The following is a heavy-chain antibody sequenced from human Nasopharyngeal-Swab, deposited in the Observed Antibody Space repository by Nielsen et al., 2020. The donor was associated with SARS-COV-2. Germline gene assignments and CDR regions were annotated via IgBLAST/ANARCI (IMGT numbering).Heavy chain of an antibody. V-gene: IGHV5-51*01. CDR2: IYPGDSDT. Sequence: GESLKIPCKGSGYSLTSYWIGRVRQMPGKGLEWMGIIYPGDSDTRYSPSFQGQVTISADKSISTAYLQWSSLKASDTAMYYCASGRRAGATVLDYWGQGTLVTVSS. CDR3: ASGRRAGATVLDY. J-gene: IGHJ4*02. CDR1: GYSLTSYW. D-gene: IGHD1-26*01.